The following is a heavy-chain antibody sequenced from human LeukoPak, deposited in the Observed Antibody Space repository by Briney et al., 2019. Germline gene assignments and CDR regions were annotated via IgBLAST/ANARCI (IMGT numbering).Heavy chain of an antibody. CDR1: GFTFSSYS. D-gene: IGHD1-26*01. CDR2: ISSSSSTI. V-gene: IGHV3-48*04. CDR3: ARDWYSGSYSGGYFDY. Sequence: PGGSLRLSCAASGFTFSSYSMNWVRQAPGKGLEWVSYISSSSSTIYYADSVKGRFTISRDNAKNSLYLQMNSLRAEDTAVYYCARDWYSGSYSGGYFDYWAQGTLVTVSS. J-gene: IGHJ4*02.